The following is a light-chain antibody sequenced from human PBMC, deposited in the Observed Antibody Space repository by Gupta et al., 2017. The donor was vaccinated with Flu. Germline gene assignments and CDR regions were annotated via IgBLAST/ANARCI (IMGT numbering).Light chain of an antibody. CDR1: QGIRNN. CDR2: VAS. V-gene: IGKV1-17*01. J-gene: IGKJ4*01. CDR3: RHQNHYPLT. Sequence: DIQMTQSPSSLSASVGDRVTITCRASQGIRNNLAWYQQEPGKAPKRLIYVASSLQSGVPSRFSGSGSGTEFTLTISSLQPEHFATYYCRHQNHYPLTFGGGTKVDI.